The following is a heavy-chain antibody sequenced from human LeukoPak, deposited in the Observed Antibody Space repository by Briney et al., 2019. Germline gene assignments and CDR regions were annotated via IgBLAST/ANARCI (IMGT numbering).Heavy chain of an antibody. V-gene: IGHV4-59*11. CDR2: VSYSGST. Sequence: SETLSLTCTVSGGSISGQYWSWIRQPPGKGLEWIGFVSYSGSTNYNPSLNGRVTISLDTSKNQFSLRLNSVTAADTAVYYCARGGASSRYFDYWGREPWSPSPQ. D-gene: IGHD1-26*01. J-gene: IGHJ4*02. CDR3: ARGGASSRYFDY. CDR1: GGSISGQY.